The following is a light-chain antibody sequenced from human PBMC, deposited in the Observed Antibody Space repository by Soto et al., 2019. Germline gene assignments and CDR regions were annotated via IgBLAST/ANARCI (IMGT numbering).Light chain of an antibody. CDR3: QQCNNWPRT. V-gene: IGKV3-15*01. CDR1: QSVSSN. CDR2: GAS. Sequence: EIVMTQSPATLSVSPGERATLSCRASQSVSSNLAWYQQKPGQAPRLLICGASTRATGIPARFSGSGSGTEFTLTISSLQSEDFAVYYCQQCNNWPRTFGQGTKVDI. J-gene: IGKJ1*01.